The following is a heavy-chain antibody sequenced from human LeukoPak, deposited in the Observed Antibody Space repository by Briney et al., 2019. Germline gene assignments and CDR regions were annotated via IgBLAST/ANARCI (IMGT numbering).Heavy chain of an antibody. CDR3: ARHYSSGYPNAFDI. V-gene: IGHV5-51*01. D-gene: IGHD3-22*01. CDR1: GYSFTSYW. J-gene: IGHJ3*02. Sequence: GGSLKISCKGSGYSFTSYWIGWVRPMPGKGLEWMGIIYPGDSDTRYSPSFQGQVTISADKSISTAYLQWSSLKASDTTMYYCARHYSSGYPNAFDIWGQGTMVTVSS. CDR2: IYPGDSDT.